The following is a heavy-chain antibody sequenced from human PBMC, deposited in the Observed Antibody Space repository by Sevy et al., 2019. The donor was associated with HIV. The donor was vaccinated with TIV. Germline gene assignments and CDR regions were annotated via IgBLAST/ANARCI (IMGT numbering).Heavy chain of an antibody. V-gene: IGHV3-7*01. CDR2: INQDGSTN. CDR1: GFSFHAYW. Sequence: GGSLRLSCAGSGFSFHAYWMHWVRQAPGKGLEWLANINQDGSTNYYADSVKRRFTISRDNAKNLVYLQMNSLRPEDTGLYYCARAIAAAAGFWGQGTLVTVSS. J-gene: IGHJ4*02. D-gene: IGHD6-13*01. CDR3: ARAIAAAAGF.